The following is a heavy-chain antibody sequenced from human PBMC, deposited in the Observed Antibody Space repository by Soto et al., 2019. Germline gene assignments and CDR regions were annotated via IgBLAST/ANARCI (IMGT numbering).Heavy chain of an antibody. V-gene: IGHV3-30-3*01. Sequence: GGSLRLSCAASGFTFSSYAMHWVRQAPGKGLEWVAVISYDGSNKYYADSVKGRFTISRDNSKNTLDLQMNSLRAEDTAVYYCARGGDGGYSGTYYGMDVWGQGTTVTVSS. CDR2: ISYDGSNK. CDR3: ARGGDGGYSGTYYGMDV. J-gene: IGHJ6*02. D-gene: IGHD1-26*01. CDR1: GFTFSSYA.